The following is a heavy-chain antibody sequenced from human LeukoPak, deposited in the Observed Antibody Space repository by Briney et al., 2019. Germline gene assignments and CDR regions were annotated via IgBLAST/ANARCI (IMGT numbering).Heavy chain of an antibody. Sequence: PGGSLRLSCAASGFTFSSYAMSWVRQALGKGLEWVSDISGSGTTTNYADSVKGRFTISRDNSKNTLYLQMNSLRAEDTAVYYCAKERVSSGWNPHWFDPWGQGTLVTVSS. CDR2: ISGSGTTT. J-gene: IGHJ5*02. CDR3: AKERVSSGWNPHWFDP. D-gene: IGHD6-19*01. V-gene: IGHV3-23*01. CDR1: GFTFSSYA.